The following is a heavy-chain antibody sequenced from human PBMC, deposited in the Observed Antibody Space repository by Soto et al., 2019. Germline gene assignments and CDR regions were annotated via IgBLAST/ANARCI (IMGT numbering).Heavy chain of an antibody. D-gene: IGHD2-15*01. Sequence: GESLKISCKGPGYGFSIHWVAWLRQMPGKGLEWVGILYPCNSNTMYSPSFQGQDTISADTALSTTYLQWDTLRPSDTAIYFCASYSDCDGASCRMGGFDMWGQGTMVTVSS. CDR3: ASYSDCDGASCRMGGFDM. V-gene: IGHV5-51*01. CDR1: GYGFSIHW. CDR2: LYPCNSNT. J-gene: IGHJ3*02.